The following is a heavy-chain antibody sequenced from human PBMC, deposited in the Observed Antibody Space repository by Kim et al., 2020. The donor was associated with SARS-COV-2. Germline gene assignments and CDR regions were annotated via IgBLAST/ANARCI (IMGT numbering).Heavy chain of an antibody. Sequence: GGSLRLSCAASGFTFDDYAMHWVRQAPGKGLEWVSGISWNSGSIGYADSVKGRFTISRDNAKNSLYLQMNSLRAEDTALYYCAKEGQQLVIDYWGQGTL. D-gene: IGHD6-13*01. J-gene: IGHJ4*02. CDR3: AKEGQQLVIDY. CDR2: ISWNSGSI. V-gene: IGHV3-9*01. CDR1: GFTFDDYA.